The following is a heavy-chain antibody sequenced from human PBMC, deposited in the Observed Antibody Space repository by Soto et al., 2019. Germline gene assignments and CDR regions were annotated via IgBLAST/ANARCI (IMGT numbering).Heavy chain of an antibody. D-gene: IGHD6-19*01. CDR2: ISGSGGST. V-gene: IGHV3-23*01. CDR3: AKGSSGWYERFDY. J-gene: IGHJ4*02. CDR1: GFTFSSYA. Sequence: PGGSLSVSCAASGFTFSSYAMSWVRQAPGKGLEWVSAISGSGGSTYYADSVKGRFTISRDNSKNTLYLQMNSLRAEDTAVYYCAKGSSGWYERFDYWGQGTLVTVSS.